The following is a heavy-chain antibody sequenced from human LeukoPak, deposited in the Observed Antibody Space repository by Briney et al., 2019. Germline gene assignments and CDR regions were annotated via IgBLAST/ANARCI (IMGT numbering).Heavy chain of an antibody. D-gene: IGHD3-3*02. CDR3: ARDGSIFGVSIPLDY. CDR2: INPSGGST. Sequence: ASVKVSCKASGYTFTNYYVHWVRQAPGQGLEWMGIINPSGGSTAYAQAFQGSLTMTRDMSSTTVYMELSSLRSEDTAVYYCARDGSIFGVSIPLDYWGQGTLVTVSS. CDR1: GYTFTNYY. V-gene: IGHV1-46*01. J-gene: IGHJ4*02.